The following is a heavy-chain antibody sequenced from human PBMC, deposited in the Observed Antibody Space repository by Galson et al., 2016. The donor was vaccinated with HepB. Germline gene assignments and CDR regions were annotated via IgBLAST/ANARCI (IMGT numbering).Heavy chain of an antibody. CDR3: ARKHFVIDNCHLPFFDY. D-gene: IGHD3-10*01. Sequence: SVKVSCKASGNTFVDYYVHWVRQAPGQGLEWMGWISSKSGDTSYAQKFQGRVTMTRDTSISTTYIELSSLISDDTAVYYCARKHFVIDNCHLPFFDYWGQGTLVTVPS. J-gene: IGHJ4*02. CDR1: GNTFVDYY. V-gene: IGHV1-2*02. CDR2: ISSKSGDT.